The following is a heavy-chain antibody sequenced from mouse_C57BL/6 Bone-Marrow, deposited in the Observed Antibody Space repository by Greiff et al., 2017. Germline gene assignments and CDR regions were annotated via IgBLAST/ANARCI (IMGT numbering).Heavy chain of an antibody. CDR2: IHPNSGST. D-gene: IGHD4-1*01. CDR1: GYTFTSYW. V-gene: IGHV1-64*01. Sequence: VQLQQPGAELVRPGASVKLSCKASGYTFTSYWMHWVKQRPGQGLEWIGMIHPNSGSTNYNEKFKSKATLTVDKSSSTAYMQLSSLTSEDSAVYYCARPANWAWFAYWGQGTLVTVSA. J-gene: IGHJ3*01. CDR3: ARPANWAWFAY.